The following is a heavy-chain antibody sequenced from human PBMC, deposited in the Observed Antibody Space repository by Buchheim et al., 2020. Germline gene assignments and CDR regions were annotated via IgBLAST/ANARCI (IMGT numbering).Heavy chain of an antibody. V-gene: IGHV3-23*01. Sequence: EVQLLESGGGLVQPGGSLRLSCAASGFTFSSYAISWVRQAPGKGLEWVSAISGSGGSTYYADSVQGRFTISRDNSKNTTYLQMNSLRAEDTAVYYCAKEDDYVWGSYDCFDYWGQGTL. CDR3: AKEDDYVWGSYDCFDY. CDR1: GFTFSSYA. D-gene: IGHD3-16*01. CDR2: ISGSGGST. J-gene: IGHJ4*02.